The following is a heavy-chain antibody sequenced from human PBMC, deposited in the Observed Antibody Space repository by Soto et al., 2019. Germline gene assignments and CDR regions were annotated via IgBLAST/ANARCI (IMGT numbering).Heavy chain of an antibody. J-gene: IGHJ4*02. CDR1: GGSFSGYY. CDR3: ARGSHMIHGRAARLGAVGGY. D-gene: IGHD6-6*01. Sequence: QVQLQQWGAGLLKPSETLSLTCAVYGGSFSGYYWSWIRQPPGKGLEWIGEINPSGSTNYNPSLKSRVTISVDTSKNQFSLKLSSVTAADTAVYYCARGSHMIHGRAARLGAVGGYWGQGTLVTVSS. CDR2: INPSGST. V-gene: IGHV4-34*01.